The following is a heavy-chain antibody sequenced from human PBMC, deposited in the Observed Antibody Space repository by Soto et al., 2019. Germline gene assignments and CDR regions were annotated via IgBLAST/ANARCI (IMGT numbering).Heavy chain of an antibody. J-gene: IGHJ4*02. D-gene: IGHD6-19*01. CDR1: EGNFSSYA. CDR3: ARNKVSGTFYFDY. Sequence: QVQLVQSGAEVKKPGSSVKVSCKASEGNFSSYAISWVRQAPGQGLEWMGGIIPIFGTANYAQKFQGRVTITADESTSTAYMELSRLRSGDTAIYYCARNKVSGTFYFDYWGQGTLVTVSS. V-gene: IGHV1-69*01. CDR2: IIPIFGTA.